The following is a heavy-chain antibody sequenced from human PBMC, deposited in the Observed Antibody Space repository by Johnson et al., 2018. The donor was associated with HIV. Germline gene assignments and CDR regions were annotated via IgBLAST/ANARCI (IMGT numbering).Heavy chain of an antibody. V-gene: IGHV3-30*18. Sequence: QVQLVESGGGVVQPGRSLRLSCAASGFTFSRYGMHWVRQAPGKGLEWVAVISYEGSNKYFADSVKGRFTISRDNSKNTLYLQMNSLRPEDTAVYYCAKDRAEYSTWIDALDIWGQGTMVTVSS. D-gene: IGHD6-6*01. CDR2: ISYEGSNK. CDR3: AKDRAEYSTWIDALDI. J-gene: IGHJ3*02. CDR1: GFTFSRYG.